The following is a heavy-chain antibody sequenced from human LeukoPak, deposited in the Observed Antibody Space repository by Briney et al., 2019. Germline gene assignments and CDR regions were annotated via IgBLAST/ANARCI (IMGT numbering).Heavy chain of an antibody. CDR2: INSDGGST. CDR3: ARGFESSGYSYFAY. CDR1: GFTFSSYW. J-gene: IGHJ4*02. V-gene: IGHV3-74*01. D-gene: IGHD3-22*01. Sequence: GGSLRLSSAASGFTFSSYWMRWVRQVPGKGLVWVSRINSDGGSTNYADSVKGRFTISRDNARNTLYLQMHSLRAEDTAVYYCARGFESSGYSYFAYWGQGTLVTVSS.